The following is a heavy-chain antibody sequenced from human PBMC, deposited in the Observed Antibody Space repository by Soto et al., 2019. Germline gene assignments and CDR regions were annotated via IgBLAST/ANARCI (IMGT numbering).Heavy chain of an antibody. J-gene: IGHJ4*02. CDR3: ARASDPHLPLDY. CDR1: GGTFSSYA. CDR2: IIPIFGTA. V-gene: IGHV1-69*12. Sequence: QVQLVQSGAEVKKPGSSVKVSCKASGGTFSSYAISWVRQAPGQGLEWMGGIIPIFGTANYAQKFQGRVXIXAAXSTSTAYMELSSLRSEDTAVYYCARASDPHLPLDYWGQGTLVTVSS.